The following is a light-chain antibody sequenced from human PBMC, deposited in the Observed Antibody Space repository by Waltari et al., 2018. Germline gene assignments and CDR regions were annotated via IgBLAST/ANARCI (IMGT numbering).Light chain of an antibody. CDR3: ASWDDSLNGHWV. J-gene: IGLJ3*02. CDR1: ASNIGGNL. CDR2: RSD. Sequence: QSVLTQPPSASGTPGQRVTISCSGSASNIGGNLVNWYQQLPGKAPKLLIYRSDQRPSWVPDRFSGSKTGTSASLAISGLQSDDEADYFCASWDDSLNGHWVFGGGTKVTVL. V-gene: IGLV1-44*01.